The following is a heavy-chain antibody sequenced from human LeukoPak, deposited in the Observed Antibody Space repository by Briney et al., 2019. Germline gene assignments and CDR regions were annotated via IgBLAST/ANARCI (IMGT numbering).Heavy chain of an antibody. CDR2: ISGYNGKT. J-gene: IGHJ2*01. D-gene: IGHD6-19*01. CDR1: GYTFNTYG. Sequence: ASVKVSCKASGYTFNTYGITWVRQAPGQGLEWMGWISGYNGKTKYAQKLQDRVTMTTDTSTSTVYMELSSLRSEDTAVYYCARDSYRAVAGRVWYFDLWGRGTLVTVSS. V-gene: IGHV1-18*01. CDR3: ARDSYRAVAGRVWYFDL.